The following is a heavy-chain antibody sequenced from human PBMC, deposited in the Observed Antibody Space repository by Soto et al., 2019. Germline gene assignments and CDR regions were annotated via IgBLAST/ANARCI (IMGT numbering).Heavy chain of an antibody. J-gene: IGHJ4*02. CDR1: GYAFSDYA. Sequence: QVQLVQSGPEGKKPGASVILSCKASGYAFSDYAIHWVRQAPGQRLEWLGWINAGNGDKKYSQSFQGRVTIIRDTSASTVYVELSSLRSEDTALYYCARGRWVKPQLGYYLDYWGQGTLVTVAS. D-gene: IGHD1-26*01. CDR3: ARGRWVKPQLGYYLDY. CDR2: INAGNGDK. V-gene: IGHV1-3*01.